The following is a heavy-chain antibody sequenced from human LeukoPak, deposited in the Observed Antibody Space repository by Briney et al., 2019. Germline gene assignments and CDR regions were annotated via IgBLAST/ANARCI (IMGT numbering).Heavy chain of an antibody. J-gene: IGHJ1*01. CDR1: GFTFSSYS. V-gene: IGHV3-21*01. CDR2: ISSSSSYI. D-gene: IGHD6-6*01. Sequence: GGSLRLSCAASGFTFSSYSMNWVRQAPGKGLEWVSSISSSSSYIYYADSVKGRFTISRDNAKNSLYLQMNSLRAEDTAVYYCARVEHSSSWSGYFQHWGQGTLVTVSS. CDR3: ARVEHSSSWSGYFQH.